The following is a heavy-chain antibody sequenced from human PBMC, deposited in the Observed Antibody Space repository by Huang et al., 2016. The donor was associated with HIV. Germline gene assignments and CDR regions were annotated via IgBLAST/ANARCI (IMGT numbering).Heavy chain of an antibody. CDR2: IDRSGDYI. J-gene: IGHJ4*02. Sequence: EVHLVESGGGLVKPGGSLRLSCVVSGFYFNCYSYNWVRQAAGKALDLVSTIDRSGDYITYADSVKGRFTVSRDNAKKSIYLHMSSLRGEDTAVYYCARVLAAVAGTFDYWGQGTLVSVSS. V-gene: IGHV3-21*01. D-gene: IGHD6-19*01. CDR1: GFYFNCYS. CDR3: ARVLAAVAGTFDY.